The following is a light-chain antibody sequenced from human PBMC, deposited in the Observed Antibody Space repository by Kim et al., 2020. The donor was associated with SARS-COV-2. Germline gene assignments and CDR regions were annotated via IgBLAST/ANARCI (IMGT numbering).Light chain of an antibody. CDR3: QQYNKWVT. J-gene: IGKJ4*01. V-gene: IGKV3-15*01. CDR1: QSVSID. Sequence: SASPGETATLSCRASQSVSIDLAWYQQKLGQTPRLLIYGASTRATGIPARFSGSGSGTEFTLTISSLQSEDFAVYYCQQYNKWVTFGGGTKVDIK. CDR2: GAS.